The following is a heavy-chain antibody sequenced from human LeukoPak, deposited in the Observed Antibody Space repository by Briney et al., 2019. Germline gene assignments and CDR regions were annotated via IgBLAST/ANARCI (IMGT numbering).Heavy chain of an antibody. CDR1: GGSFSSYA. CDR3: GRVGDFWSSYYVDD. CDR2: IIPIFGTA. Sequence: EASVKVSCKASGGSFSSYAISWVRQAPGQGLEWMGRIIPIFGTANYAQKFQGRVTITTDESTSTAYMELSRLRSEDTAVYYCGRVGDFWSSYYVDDWGQGTLVTVSS. D-gene: IGHD3-3*01. J-gene: IGHJ4*02. V-gene: IGHV1-69*05.